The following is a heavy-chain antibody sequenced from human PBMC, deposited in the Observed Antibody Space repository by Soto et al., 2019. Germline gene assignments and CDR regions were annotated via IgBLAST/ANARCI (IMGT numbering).Heavy chain of an antibody. CDR2: IWSDGSEK. D-gene: IGHD3-10*01. J-gene: IGHJ4*02. CDR1: GFNFRNYA. CDR3: AKGEVRGIIPSYFDY. V-gene: IGHV3-30*02. Sequence: PGGSLRLSCAASGFNFRNYAMHWVRQAPGKGLEWVAVIWSDGSEKYYGASVKGRVTISRDNSKNTLYLQMDSLRAEDTAVYYCAKGEVRGIIPSYFDYWGLGTLVTVSS.